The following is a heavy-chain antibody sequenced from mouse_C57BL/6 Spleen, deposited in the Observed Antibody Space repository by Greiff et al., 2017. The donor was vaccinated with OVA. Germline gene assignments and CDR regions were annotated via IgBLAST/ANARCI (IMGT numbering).Heavy chain of an antibody. J-gene: IGHJ4*01. CDR1: GYTFTSYW. D-gene: IGHD1-1*01. V-gene: IGHV1-69*01. CDR3: ERSQRYYYAMDY. Sequence: QVQLQQPGAELVMPGASVKLSCKASGYTFTSYWMHWVKQRPGQGLEWIGEIDPSDSYTNYNQKFKGKSTLTVDKSASTAYMQLSSLTSEDSAVYYCERSQRYYYAMDYWGQGTSVTVSS. CDR2: IDPSDSYT.